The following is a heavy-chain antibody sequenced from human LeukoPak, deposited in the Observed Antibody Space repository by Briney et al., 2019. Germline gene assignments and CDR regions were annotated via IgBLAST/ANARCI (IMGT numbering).Heavy chain of an antibody. CDR1: GNYC. D-gene: IGHD6-13*01. J-gene: IGHJ4*02. V-gene: IGHV3-74*01. Sequence: PGGALRLSCAASGNYCMHWVRQAPGKELLWVAHINSDGSCTSYSDSVKGRFTISRDNYKNTLYLQMNSLRAEDTAVYYCAKKPQKLVRASFDYWGQGPLVTVS. CDR2: INSDGSCT. CDR3: AKKPQKLVRASFDY.